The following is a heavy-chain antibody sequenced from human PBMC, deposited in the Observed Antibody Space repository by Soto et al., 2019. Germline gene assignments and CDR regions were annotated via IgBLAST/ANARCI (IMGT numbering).Heavy chain of an antibody. D-gene: IGHD3-9*01. CDR2: IFYLGSS. V-gene: IGHV4-39*07. J-gene: IGHJ5*02. CDR1: GDSIISSDFY. Sequence: SETLSLTCTVSGDSIISSDFYWGWVRQPPGKGLEWIGSIFYLGSSYYTPSLKSRVTMSVDTSKNQFSLKMKSVTAADTAVYYCVRDYLLTGFDPGGQGALVTVSS. CDR3: VRDYLLTGFDP.